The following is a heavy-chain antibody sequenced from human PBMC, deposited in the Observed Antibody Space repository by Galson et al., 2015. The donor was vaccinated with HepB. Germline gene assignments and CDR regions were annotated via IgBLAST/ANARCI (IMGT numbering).Heavy chain of an antibody. Sequence: SLRLSCAASGFTFSSYAMHWVRQAPGKGLEWVAVISYDGSNKYYADSVKGRFTISRDNSKNTLYLQMNSLRAEDTAVYYCAREAVAGYWYFDLWGRGTLVTVSS. CDR3: AREAVAGYWYFDL. J-gene: IGHJ2*01. V-gene: IGHV3-30*04. D-gene: IGHD6-19*01. CDR2: ISYDGSNK. CDR1: GFTFSSYA.